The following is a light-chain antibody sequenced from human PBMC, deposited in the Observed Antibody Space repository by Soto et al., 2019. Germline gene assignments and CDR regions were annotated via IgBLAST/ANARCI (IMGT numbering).Light chain of an antibody. Sequence: EIVLTQSPATLSLSPGERATLSCRASQSVSSYLAWYQQKPGQPPRLLIYAASSRATGIPDRFSGSGSGTDFTLTISRLEPEDFAVYYCQQYGSSSLTFGGGTKVDIK. CDR1: QSVSSY. V-gene: IGKV3-20*01. CDR2: AAS. CDR3: QQYGSSSLT. J-gene: IGKJ4*01.